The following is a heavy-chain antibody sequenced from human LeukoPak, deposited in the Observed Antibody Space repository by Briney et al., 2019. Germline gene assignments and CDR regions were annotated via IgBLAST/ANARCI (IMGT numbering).Heavy chain of an antibody. J-gene: IGHJ4*02. CDR2: IKDDGSEK. CDR3: ARVIVTVPGQSDYFDY. CDR1: GFTFSSYW. Sequence: GGSLRLSCAASGFTFSSYWMSWVRQAPGKGLEWVANIKDDGSEKYYVDSVKGRFTISRDDAKNSLYLQMNSLRAEDTAVYYCARVIVTVPGQSDYFDYWGQGTLVTFSS. D-gene: IGHD2/OR15-2a*01. V-gene: IGHV3-7*03.